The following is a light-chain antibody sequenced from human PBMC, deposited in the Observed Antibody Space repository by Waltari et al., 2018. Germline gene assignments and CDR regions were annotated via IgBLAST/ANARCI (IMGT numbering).Light chain of an antibody. CDR1: SSHIGSSS. Sequence: QPVLTQPPSASGTPGQRVSISCSGSSSHIGSSSVYWYQQLPGTAPNVLIYFNDQRPSGVPDRFSGSKSGTSVSLAISGLRSEDEGDYYCAAWDDTLRGPVFGGGTKLTVL. J-gene: IGLJ3*02. CDR2: FND. V-gene: IGLV1-47*02. CDR3: AAWDDTLRGPV.